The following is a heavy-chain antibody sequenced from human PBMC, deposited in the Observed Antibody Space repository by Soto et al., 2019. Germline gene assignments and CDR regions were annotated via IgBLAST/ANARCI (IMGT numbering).Heavy chain of an antibody. Sequence: SETLSLTCTVSGGSISSYYWSWIRQPAGKGLEWIGRIYASGTTYYNPSLKSRVTMSVDTSKNQFSLKLSSVTAADTAVYYCARAPTYSSSWLDYWGQGTLVTVSS. CDR1: GGSISSYY. CDR3: ARAPTYSSSWLDY. CDR2: IYASGTT. J-gene: IGHJ4*02. V-gene: IGHV4-4*07. D-gene: IGHD6-13*01.